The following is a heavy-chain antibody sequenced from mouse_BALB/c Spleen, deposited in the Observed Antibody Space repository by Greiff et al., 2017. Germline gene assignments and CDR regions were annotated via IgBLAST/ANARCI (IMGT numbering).Heavy chain of an antibody. CDR1: GFTFSDYY. CDR3: ASLSTMITYYGMDY. V-gene: IGHV5-4*02. Sequence: EVKLVESGGGLVKPGGSLKLSCAASGFTFSDYYMYWVRQTPEKRLEWVATISDGGSYTYYPDSVKGRFTISRDNAKNNLYLQMSSLKSEDTAMYCCASLSTMITYYGMDYWGQGTSVTVSS. J-gene: IGHJ4*01. D-gene: IGHD2-4*01. CDR2: ISDGGSYT.